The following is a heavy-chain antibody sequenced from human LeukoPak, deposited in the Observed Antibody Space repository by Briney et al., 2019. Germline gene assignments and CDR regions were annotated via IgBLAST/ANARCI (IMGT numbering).Heavy chain of an antibody. CDR2: ISSSSSYI. J-gene: IGHJ4*02. D-gene: IGHD5-24*01. V-gene: IGHV3-21*01. CDR3: ARDEMTTIDY. CDR1: GFTFSSYS. Sequence: GGSLRLSCAASGFTFSSYSMNWVRQAPGKGLEWVSSISSSSSYIYYADSVKGRFTISRDNAKNSLYLQMNSLRVEDTAVYYCARDEMTTIDYWGQGTLVTVSS.